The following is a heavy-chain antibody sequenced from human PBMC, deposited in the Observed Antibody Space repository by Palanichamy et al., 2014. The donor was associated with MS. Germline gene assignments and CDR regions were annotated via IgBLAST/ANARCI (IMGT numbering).Heavy chain of an antibody. V-gene: IGHV4-34*01. J-gene: IGHJ6*02. CDR2: INHSGST. CDR1: GGSFSGYF. D-gene: IGHD5/OR15-5a*01. Sequence: QVQLQQWGAGLLKPSATLSLTCAVQGGSFSGYFWSWIRQPPGKGLEWIGEINHSGSTDYNPSLKSRVSTSVDTSKNQFSLKLTSVTAADTAVYYCARMSTYYFYAMDVWGQGTTVTVSS. CDR3: ARMSTYYFYAMDV.